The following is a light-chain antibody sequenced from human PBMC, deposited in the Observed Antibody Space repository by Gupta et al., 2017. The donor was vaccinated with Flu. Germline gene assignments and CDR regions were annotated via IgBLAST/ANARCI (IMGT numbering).Light chain of an antibody. J-gene: IGKJ1*01. CDR1: QSISTW. V-gene: IGKV1-5*03. Sequence: GDRVTITCRASQSISTWLAWYQQKPGKAPNLLIYRASSLESGVPSRFSGSGSGTEFTLTIRSLQPDDFATYYCQQYNSYSRTFGQGTKVEIK. CDR2: RAS. CDR3: QQYNSYSRT.